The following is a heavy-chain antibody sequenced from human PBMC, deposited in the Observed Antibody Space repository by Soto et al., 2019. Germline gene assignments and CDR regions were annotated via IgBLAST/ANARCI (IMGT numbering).Heavy chain of an antibody. Sequence: SETLSLTCTVSGGSIGSYHWSWVRQPPGKGLEWIASVYYTGATNYNPSLGSRVTISIDAPENQISLKLTSVTAADTAFYYCARDTVLTGMFDFWGQGTLVTVSS. CDR1: GGSIGSYH. V-gene: IGHV4-59*01. D-gene: IGHD4-17*01. CDR3: ARDTVLTGMFDF. CDR2: VYYTGAT. J-gene: IGHJ4*02.